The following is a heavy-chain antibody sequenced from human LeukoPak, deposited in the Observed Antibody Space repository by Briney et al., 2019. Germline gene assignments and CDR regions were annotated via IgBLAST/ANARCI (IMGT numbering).Heavy chain of an antibody. V-gene: IGHV1-18*01. CDR2: ISAYNGNT. CDR3: ARGSHTIFGVVIPHPFDY. D-gene: IGHD3-3*01. Sequence: RASVKVSCKASGYTFTSYGISWVRQAPGQGLEWMGWISAYNGNTNYAQKLQGRVTMTTDTSTSTAYMELRSLRSDDTAVYYCARGSHTIFGVVIPHPFDYWGQGTLVTVSS. CDR1: GYTFTSYG. J-gene: IGHJ4*02.